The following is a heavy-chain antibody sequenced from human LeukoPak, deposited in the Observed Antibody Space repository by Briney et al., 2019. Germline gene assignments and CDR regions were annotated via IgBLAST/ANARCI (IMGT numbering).Heavy chain of an antibody. Sequence: GGSLRLSCAASGFTVSSNYMSWVRQAPGKGLEWVSVIYSGGSTYYADSVKGRFTISRDNSKNTLYLQMNSLRAEDTAVYYCVRETVGYCTNGVCSGWFDPWGQGTLVTVSS. CDR2: IYSGGST. J-gene: IGHJ5*02. CDR3: VRETVGYCTNGVCSGWFDP. V-gene: IGHV3-53*01. CDR1: GFTVSSNY. D-gene: IGHD2-8*01.